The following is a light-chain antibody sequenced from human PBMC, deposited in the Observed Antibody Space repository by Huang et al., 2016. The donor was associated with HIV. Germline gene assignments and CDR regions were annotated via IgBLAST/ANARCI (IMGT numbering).Light chain of an antibody. V-gene: IGKV6-21*02. CDR1: QNIGNS. CDR2: YAS. CDR3: HQSSSLPYT. J-gene: IGKJ2*01. Sequence: EIVLTQSPDFQSGTPKEKITITCRASQNIGNSLHWYQQKPDQSPQLLIKYASQTISGVPSRCSGSGAGTDFTLTINTPEAGDAATYYCHQSSSLPYTFGQGTKLEIK.